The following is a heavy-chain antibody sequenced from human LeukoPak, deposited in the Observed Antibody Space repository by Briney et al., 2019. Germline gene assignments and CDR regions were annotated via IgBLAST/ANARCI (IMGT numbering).Heavy chain of an antibody. V-gene: IGHV4-4*07. Sequence: PSETLSLTCTVSGGPISSYYWSWIRQPAGKGLEWIGRIYTSGSTNYNPSLKSRVTMSVDTSKNQFSLKLSSVTVADTAVYYCARISGSYYGYYYYYTDVCGKGTTVTVSS. CDR3: ARISGSYYGYYYYYTDV. CDR2: IYTSGST. D-gene: IGHD1-26*01. J-gene: IGHJ6*03. CDR1: GGPISSYY.